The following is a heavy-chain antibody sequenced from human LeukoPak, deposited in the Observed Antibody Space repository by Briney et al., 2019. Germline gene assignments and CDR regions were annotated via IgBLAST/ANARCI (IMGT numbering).Heavy chain of an antibody. CDR3: AREEFYCSGGSCYGGY. J-gene: IGHJ4*02. CDR2: ISAYNGNT. D-gene: IGHD2-15*01. CDR1: GYTFTSYG. V-gene: IGHV1-18*01. Sequence: ASVKVSCKASGYTFTSYGISWVRQAPGQGLEWMGWISAYNGNTNYAQKLQGRVTMTTDTSTSTAYMEPRSLRSDDTAVYYCAREEFYCSGGSCYGGYWGQGTLVTVSS.